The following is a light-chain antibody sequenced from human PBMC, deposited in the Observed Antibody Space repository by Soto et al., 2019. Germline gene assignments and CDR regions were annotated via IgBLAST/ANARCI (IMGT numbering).Light chain of an antibody. V-gene: IGKV3D-15*01. CDR1: QSISNN. J-gene: IGKJ1*01. CDR3: HHYNNWPPGT. Sequence: EIVMTQSPATLSVSPGGRASLSCRASQSISNNLAWYQQRRGQPPRLLIYGSSTRATDIPPRFSGSGSGTEFTLTISSLQSEDSAVYYCHHYNNWPPGTFGQGTKV. CDR2: GSS.